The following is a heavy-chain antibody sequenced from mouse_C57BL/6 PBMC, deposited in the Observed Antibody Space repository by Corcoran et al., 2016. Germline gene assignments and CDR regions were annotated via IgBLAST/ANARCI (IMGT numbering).Heavy chain of an antibody. CDR2: INPNNGGT. J-gene: IGHJ4*01. D-gene: IGHD1-1*01. V-gene: IGHV1-26*01. Sequence: EVQLQQSGPELVKPGASVKISCKASGYTFTDYYMNWVKQSHGKSLEWIGDINPNNGGTSYNQKFKGKATLTVDKSSSTAYMELRSLTSEDSAVYYCAREGNKLYYYGSSYEAMDYWGQGTSVTVSS. CDR1: GYTFTDYY. CDR3: AREGNKLYYYGSSYEAMDY.